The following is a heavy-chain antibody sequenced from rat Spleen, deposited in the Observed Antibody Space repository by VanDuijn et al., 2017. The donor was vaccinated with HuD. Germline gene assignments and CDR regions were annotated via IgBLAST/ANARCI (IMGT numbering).Heavy chain of an antibody. Sequence: QVHLKESGPGLVQPSQTLSLTCTVSGFSLTSNSVHWVRQPPGKGLEWMGGIWGDGSTDYNSALKSRLSISRDTSKSQVFLKMNSLQTEDTAMYFCARELPGYPGDYWGQGVMVTVSS. CDR3: ARELPGYPGDY. D-gene: IGHD1-4*01. CDR2: IWGDGST. V-gene: IGHV2-1*01. J-gene: IGHJ2*01. CDR1: GFSLTSNS.